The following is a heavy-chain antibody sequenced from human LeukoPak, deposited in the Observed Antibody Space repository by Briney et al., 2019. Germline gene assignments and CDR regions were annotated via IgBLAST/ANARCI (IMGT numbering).Heavy chain of an antibody. CDR1: GYSISSGYY. V-gene: IGHV4-30-4*08. J-gene: IGHJ3*02. CDR2: IYYSGST. CDR3: ARVDDGDYGYAFDI. D-gene: IGHD4-17*01. Sequence: SETLSLTCAVSGYSISSGYYWSWIRQPPGKGLEWIGYIYYSGSTYYNPSLKSRVTISVDTSKNQFSLKLSSVTAADTAVYYCARVDDGDYGYAFDIWGQGTMVTVSS.